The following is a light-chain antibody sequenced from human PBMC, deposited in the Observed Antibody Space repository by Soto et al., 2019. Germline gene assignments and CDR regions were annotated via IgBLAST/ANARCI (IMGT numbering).Light chain of an antibody. CDR2: GNS. J-gene: IGLJ2*01. CDR1: SSNIGAGYD. CDR3: QSYATSLNVVF. Sequence: QSVLTQPPSVSGAPGQRVTISCTGSSSNIGAGYDVHWYQQLPGAAPKLLIYGNSNRPAGVPDRFSGSTSGTSASLAITGLQAADEADYYCQSYATSLNVVFFGGGTKLTVL. V-gene: IGLV1-40*01.